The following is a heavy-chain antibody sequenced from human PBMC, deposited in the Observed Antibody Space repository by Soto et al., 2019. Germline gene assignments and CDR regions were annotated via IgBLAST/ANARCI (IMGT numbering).Heavy chain of an antibody. D-gene: IGHD6-19*01. CDR2: IYTSGST. CDR3: ARVKLYSSGSNMFDP. CDR1: GGSISSYY. J-gene: IGHJ5*02. Sequence: SETLSLTCTVSGGSISSYYWSWIRQPAGKGLEWIGRIYTSGSTNYNPSLKSRVTMSVDTSKNQFSLKLSSVTAADTAVYYCARVKLYSSGSNMFDPWGQGTLVTVSS. V-gene: IGHV4-4*07.